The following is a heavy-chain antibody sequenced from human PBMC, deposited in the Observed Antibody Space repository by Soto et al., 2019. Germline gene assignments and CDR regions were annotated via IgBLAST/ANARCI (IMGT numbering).Heavy chain of an antibody. CDR3: ARSDRIAVAGAEYFDY. CDR2: INHSGST. V-gene: IGHV4-34*01. Sequence: SSETLSLTCAVYGGSFSGYYWSWIRQPPGKGLEWIGEINHSGSTNYNPSLKSRVTISVDTSKNQFSLKLSSVTAADTAVYYCARSDRIAVAGAEYFDYWGQGTLVTVSS. CDR1: GGSFSGYY. J-gene: IGHJ4*02. D-gene: IGHD6-19*01.